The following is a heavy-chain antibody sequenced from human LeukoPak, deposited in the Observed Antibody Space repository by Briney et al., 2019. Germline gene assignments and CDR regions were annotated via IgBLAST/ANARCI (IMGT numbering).Heavy chain of an antibody. Sequence: GGSLRLSCAASGFDFKNAWMNWVRQAPGKGLEWVSSISSSSTYIYYGDSVKGRFTISRDNADNSLSLQMNSLRAEDTAVYYCARLVGGSGWYYFDYWGQGTLVTVSS. CDR1: GFDFKNAW. V-gene: IGHV3-21*01. CDR3: ARLVGGSGWYYFDY. D-gene: IGHD6-19*01. J-gene: IGHJ4*02. CDR2: ISSSSTYI.